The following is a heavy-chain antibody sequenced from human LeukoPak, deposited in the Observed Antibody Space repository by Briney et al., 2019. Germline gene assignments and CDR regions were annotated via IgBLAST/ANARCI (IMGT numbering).Heavy chain of an antibody. CDR2: FSGSGGST. Sequence: PGGSLRLPCAASGFTFSTYGMSWVRQAPGKGLEWVSTFSGSGGSTYYADFVKGRFTISRDNSKNTLSLQMNSLRAEDTAVYYCAKSLGAYGRFDYWGQGTLVTVSS. D-gene: IGHD3-16*01. V-gene: IGHV3-23*01. J-gene: IGHJ4*02. CDR3: AKSLGAYGRFDY. CDR1: GFTFSTYG.